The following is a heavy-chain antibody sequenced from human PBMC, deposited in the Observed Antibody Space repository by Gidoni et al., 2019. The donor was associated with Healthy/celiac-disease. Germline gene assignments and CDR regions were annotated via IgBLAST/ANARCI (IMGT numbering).Heavy chain of an antibody. V-gene: IGHV1-69*06. J-gene: IGHJ4*02. D-gene: IGHD3-16*02. CDR3: ARAGNDYVWGSYRYSY. CDR1: GGTFSSYA. Sequence: QVQLVQSGAEVKKPGSSEKVSCKASGGTFSSYAISWVRQAPGQGLEWMGGIIPIFGTANYAQKFQGRVTITADKSTSTAYMELSSLRSEDTAVYYCARAGNDYVWGSYRYSYWGQGTLVTVSS. CDR2: IIPIFGTA.